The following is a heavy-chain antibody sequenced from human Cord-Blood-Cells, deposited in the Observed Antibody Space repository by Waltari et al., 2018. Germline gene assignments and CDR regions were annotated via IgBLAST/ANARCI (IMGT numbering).Heavy chain of an antibody. J-gene: IGHJ4*02. Sequence: EVQLVQSGAEVKKPGESLKISCKGSGYSFTTYWLGWVRPIPGKGLEWMGIIYPGDSDTRYSPSFQGKVTISADKSISTAYLQWSSLKASDTAMYYCARRPIYYDSSGYYFDYWGQGTLVTVSS. CDR1: GYSFTTYW. CDR3: ARRPIYYDSSGYYFDY. V-gene: IGHV5-51*01. CDR2: IYPGDSDT. D-gene: IGHD3-22*01.